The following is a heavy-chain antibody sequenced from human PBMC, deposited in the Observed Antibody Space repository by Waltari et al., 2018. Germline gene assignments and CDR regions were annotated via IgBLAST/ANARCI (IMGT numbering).Heavy chain of an antibody. V-gene: IGHV1-69*01. CDR3: ARSLGKHGDSDY. J-gene: IGHJ4*02. D-gene: IGHD4-17*01. Sequence: QVQLVQSGAEVKQPGSSVKVSCKASGGTFRSYAISWVRQSPGQGLEWMGGIIPSFGTANYSQKLQGRVTITADESTTTAYMELSSLRSEDTAVYYGARSLGKHGDSDYWGQGTLVTASS. CDR1: GGTFRSYA. CDR2: IIPSFGTA.